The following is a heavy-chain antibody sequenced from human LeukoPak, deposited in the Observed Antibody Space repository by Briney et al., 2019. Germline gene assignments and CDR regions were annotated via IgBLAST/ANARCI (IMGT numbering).Heavy chain of an antibody. V-gene: IGHV4-34*01. J-gene: IGHJ4*02. Sequence: SETLSLTCAVYGGSFSGYYWSWTRQPPGKGLEWIGEINHSGSTNYNPSLKSRVTISVDTSKNQFSLKLSSVTAADTAVYYCARRRYCSGGSCQNKVTYYFDYWGQGTLVTVSS. D-gene: IGHD2-15*01. CDR1: GGSFSGYY. CDR3: ARRRYCSGGSCQNKVTYYFDY. CDR2: INHSGST.